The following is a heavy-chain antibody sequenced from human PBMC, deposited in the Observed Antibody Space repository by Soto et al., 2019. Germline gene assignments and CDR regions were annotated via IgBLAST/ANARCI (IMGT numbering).Heavy chain of an antibody. CDR3: AREGSGYNL. D-gene: IGHD5-12*01. Sequence: SVKVSCKASGYSFSSFGISWVRQAPGQGLEWMGGIIPVFGRPNYAQRFRGRLTITADESTNTAYLELIDLRSDDTAVYYCAREGSGYNLWGQGTQVTVSS. CDR1: GYSFSSFG. CDR2: IIPVFGRP. J-gene: IGHJ1*01. V-gene: IGHV1-69*13.